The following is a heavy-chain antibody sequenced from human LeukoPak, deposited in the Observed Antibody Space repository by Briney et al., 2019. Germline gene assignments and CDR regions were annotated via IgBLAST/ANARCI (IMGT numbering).Heavy chain of an antibody. CDR2: INHSGST. CDR1: GGSFSGYY. Sequence: SETLSLTCAVYGGSFSGYYWSWIRQPPGKGLEWIGEINHSGSTNYNPSLKSRVTISVDTSKNQFSLKLSSVTAADTAVYYCASPHFNWFGPWGQGTLVTVSS. V-gene: IGHV4-34*01. CDR3: ASPHFNWFGP. J-gene: IGHJ5*02.